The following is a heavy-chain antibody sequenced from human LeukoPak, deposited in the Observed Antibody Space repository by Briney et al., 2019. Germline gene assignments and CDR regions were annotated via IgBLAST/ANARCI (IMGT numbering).Heavy chain of an antibody. D-gene: IGHD4-17*01. CDR1: GFTFSSYG. CDR2: IRYDGSSK. Sequence: GGSLRLSCAAAGFTFSSYGMHWARQAPGKGLEGVAFIRYDGSSKYYSDSVEGRFTISRDNSKNTLYLQMNSLRAEDTAVYYCAKEKRDYHWYFDLWGRGTLVTVSS. V-gene: IGHV3-30*02. CDR3: AKEKRDYHWYFDL. J-gene: IGHJ2*01.